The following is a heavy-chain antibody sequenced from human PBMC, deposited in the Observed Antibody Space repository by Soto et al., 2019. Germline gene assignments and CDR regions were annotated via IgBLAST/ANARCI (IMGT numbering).Heavy chain of an antibody. D-gene: IGHD6-13*01. CDR3: ARGAAGGFPFPDY. CDR1: GFTFRSYW. V-gene: IGHV3-7*04. CDR2: IKQDGIEK. Sequence: EVQLVESGGGLVQPGGSLRLSCAASGFTFRSYWMNWVRQAPGKGLEWVANIKQDGIEKDYVDAVKGRFTISRDNAKNSLYVHMNSLRAEDTAVYYCARGAAGGFPFPDYWGQGTLVTVSS. J-gene: IGHJ4*02.